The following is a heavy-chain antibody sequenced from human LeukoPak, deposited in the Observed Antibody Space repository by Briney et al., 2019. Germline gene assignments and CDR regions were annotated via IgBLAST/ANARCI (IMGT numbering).Heavy chain of an antibody. CDR2: ITDSGGST. CDR3: AELGITMIGGV. J-gene: IGHJ6*04. V-gene: IGHV3-23*01. CDR1: GFIFSSYA. Sequence: GGSLRLSCAASGFIFSSYAMSWVRQAPGKGLEWVSAITDSGGSTYYADSVKGRFTISRDNSRNTLYLQMNSLRAEDTAVYYCAELGITMIGGVWGKGTTVTISS. D-gene: IGHD3-10*02.